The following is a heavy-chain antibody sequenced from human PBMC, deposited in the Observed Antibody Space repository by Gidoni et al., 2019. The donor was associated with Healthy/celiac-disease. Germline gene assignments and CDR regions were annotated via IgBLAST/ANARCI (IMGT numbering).Heavy chain of an antibody. CDR3: ATTTPGIAVAGTLDY. J-gene: IGHJ4*02. D-gene: IGHD6-19*01. V-gene: IGHV3-11*03. Sequence: RFTISRDNAKNSLYLQMNSLRAEDTAVYYCATTTPGIAVAGTLDYWGQGTLVTVSS.